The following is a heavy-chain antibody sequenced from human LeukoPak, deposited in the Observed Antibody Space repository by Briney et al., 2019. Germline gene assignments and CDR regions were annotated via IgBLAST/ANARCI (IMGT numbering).Heavy chain of an antibody. CDR3: ARDGLQYSSSWYFDS. CDR1: GGTFSNYA. J-gene: IGHJ4*02. CDR2: IIPIFGTA. V-gene: IGHV1-69*13. D-gene: IGHD6-13*01. Sequence: ASVKVSYKTSGGTFSNYAISWVRQAPGQGLEWMGGIIPIFGTANYAQKFQSRVTITADESTSTAYMELSSLRSEDTAVYYCARDGLQYSSSWYFDSWGQGTLVTVSS.